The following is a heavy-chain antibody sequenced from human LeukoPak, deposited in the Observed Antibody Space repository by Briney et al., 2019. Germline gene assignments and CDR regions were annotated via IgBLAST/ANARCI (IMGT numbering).Heavy chain of an antibody. V-gene: IGHV3-48*01. CDR1: GFTFSTYW. CDR3: ARDRTYSAFDI. CDR2: ISSSSGTI. J-gene: IGHJ3*02. Sequence: GGSLRLSCAASGFTFSTYWMTWVRQAPGKGLEWVSYISSSSGTIYYTDSVKGRFTISRDNAKNSLYLQMNSLRAEDTAVYYCARDRTYSAFDIWGQGTMVTVSS. D-gene: IGHD2-15*01.